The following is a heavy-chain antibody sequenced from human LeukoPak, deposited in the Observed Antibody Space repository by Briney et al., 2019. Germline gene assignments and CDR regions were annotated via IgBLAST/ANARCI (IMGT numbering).Heavy chain of an antibody. CDR1: GYTFTSYD. Sequence: ASVKVSCKASGYTFTSYDINWVRQATGQRLEWMGWMNPNSGNTGYAQKFQGRVTITRNTSISTAYMELSSLRSEDTAVYYCAREKSDTAMVTSWFDPWGQGTLVTVSS. CDR2: MNPNSGNT. D-gene: IGHD5-18*01. V-gene: IGHV1-8*03. CDR3: AREKSDTAMVTSWFDP. J-gene: IGHJ5*02.